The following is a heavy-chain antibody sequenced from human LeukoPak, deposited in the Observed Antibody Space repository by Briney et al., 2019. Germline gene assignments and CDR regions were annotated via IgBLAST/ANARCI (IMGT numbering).Heavy chain of an antibody. CDR3: ARVLPCSSTSCPFQH. J-gene: IGHJ1*01. Sequence: SESLSLTCVLDSGSFSGYYWGWIRQPQKRWLGWVGEINHSESTNYNTAPKSRVTISVDTSKNHFSLELRSETAADTAVYYCARVLPCSSTSCPFQHWGQGTLVTVSS. CDR1: SGSFSGYY. CDR2: INHSEST. V-gene: IGHV4-34*01. D-gene: IGHD2-2*01.